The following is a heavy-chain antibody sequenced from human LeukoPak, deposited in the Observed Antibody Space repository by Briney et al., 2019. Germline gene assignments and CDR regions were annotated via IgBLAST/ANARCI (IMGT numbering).Heavy chain of an antibody. J-gene: IGHJ4*02. Sequence: PGRSLRLSCAASGFTFNSYGIHWVRQAPGKGLEWVAVISYDGPNKYYADSVKGRFTISRDDSKSTLYLQMNSLRPEDTAVYYCAKEKLPSGYSFLTDYWGQGTLVTVSS. CDR3: AKEKLPSGYSFLTDY. V-gene: IGHV3-30*18. D-gene: IGHD5-18*01. CDR1: GFTFNSYG. CDR2: ISYDGPNK.